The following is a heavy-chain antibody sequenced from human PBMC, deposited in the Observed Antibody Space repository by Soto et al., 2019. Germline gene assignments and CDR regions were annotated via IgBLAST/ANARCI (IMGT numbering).Heavy chain of an antibody. Sequence: PVGSLRLSCAASGFTFSSYAMSWVRQAPGKGLEWVSAISGSGGSTYYADSVKGRFTISRDNSKNTLYLQMNSLRAEDTAVYYCAKAPKRAVAGTYFDYWGQGTLVTVSS. CDR3: AKAPKRAVAGTYFDY. D-gene: IGHD6-19*01. CDR2: ISGSGGST. V-gene: IGHV3-23*01. CDR1: GFTFSSYA. J-gene: IGHJ4*02.